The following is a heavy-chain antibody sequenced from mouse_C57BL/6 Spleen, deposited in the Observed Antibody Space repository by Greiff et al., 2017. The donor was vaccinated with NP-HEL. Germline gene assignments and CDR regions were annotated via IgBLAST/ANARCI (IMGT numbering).Heavy chain of an antibody. V-gene: IGHV5-16*01. J-gene: IGHJ4*01. CDR1: GFTFSDYY. CDR3: ARGAIYYDYDDYYAMDY. CDR2: INYDGSST. Sequence: EVKLVESEGGLVQPGSSMKLSCTAFGFTFSDYYMAWVRQVPEKGLEWVANINYDGSSTYYLDSLKSRFIISRDNAKNILYLEMSSLKSDDTATYYCARGAIYYDYDDYYAMDYWGQGTSVTVSS. D-gene: IGHD2-4*01.